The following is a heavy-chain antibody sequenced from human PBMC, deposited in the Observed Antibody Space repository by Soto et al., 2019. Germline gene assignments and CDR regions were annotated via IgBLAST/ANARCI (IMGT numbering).Heavy chain of an antibody. CDR2: IYYSGST. Sequence: PSETLSLTCTVSGGSISSYYWSWIRQPPGKGLEWIGYIYYSGSTNYNPSLKSRVTISVDTSKNQFSLKLSSVTAADTAVYYCARWAGEQLNYYYYYMDVWGEGTTVTVSS. CDR1: GGSISSYY. CDR3: ARWAGEQLNYYYYYMDV. D-gene: IGHD3-10*01. V-gene: IGHV4-59*08. J-gene: IGHJ6*03.